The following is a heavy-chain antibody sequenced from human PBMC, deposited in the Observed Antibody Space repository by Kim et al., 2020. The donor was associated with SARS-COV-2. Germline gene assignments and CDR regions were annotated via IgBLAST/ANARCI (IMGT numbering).Heavy chain of an antibody. D-gene: IGHD3-9*01. CDR1: GGSFSGYY. CDR3: ARDSDERYFDWLLFRYGMDV. V-gene: IGHV4-34*01. CDR2: INHSGST. Sequence: SETLSLTCAVYGGSFSGYYWSWIRQPPGKGLEWIGEINHSGSTNYNPSLKSRVTISVDTSKNQFSLKLSSVTAADTAVYYCARDSDERYFDWLLFRYGMDVWGQGTTVTVSS. J-gene: IGHJ6*02.